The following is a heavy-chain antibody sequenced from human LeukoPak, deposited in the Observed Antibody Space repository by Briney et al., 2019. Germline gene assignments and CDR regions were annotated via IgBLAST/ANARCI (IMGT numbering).Heavy chain of an antibody. J-gene: IGHJ4*02. V-gene: IGHV3-21*01. Sequence: GGSLRLSCAASGFTFRSYAMNWVRQAPGKGLEWVSSISSSSSYIYYADSVKGRFTISRDNAKNSLYLQMNSLRAEDTAVYYCAREYSSSSNHFDYWGQGTLVTVSS. CDR2: ISSSSSYI. CDR3: AREYSSSSNHFDY. D-gene: IGHD6-6*01. CDR1: GFTFRSYA.